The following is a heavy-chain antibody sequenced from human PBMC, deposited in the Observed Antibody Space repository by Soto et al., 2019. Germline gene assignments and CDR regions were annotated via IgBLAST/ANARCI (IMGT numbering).Heavy chain of an antibody. CDR1: GFTLSSYG. J-gene: IGHJ4*02. CDR2: ISSIISTI. D-gene: IGHD1-26*01. V-gene: IGHV3-48*02. Sequence: EVQLVESGGGLVQPGGSLSLSFAASGFTLSSYGRNGVGRLPGKGREGVSYISSIISTIYYADSVKGRFTISRDNAKNSLYLQMNSLRDEDTAVYYCARDLKVGATASPFDYWGQGTLVTVSS. CDR3: ARDLKVGATASPFDY.